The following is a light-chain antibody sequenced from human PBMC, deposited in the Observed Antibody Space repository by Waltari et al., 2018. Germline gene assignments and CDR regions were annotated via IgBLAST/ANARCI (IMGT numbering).Light chain of an antibody. CDR3: CSYAGSYTGHVV. J-gene: IGLJ2*01. CDR1: SSDVGGSNY. CDR2: DVS. Sequence: QSALTQPRSVSGSPGHSVTISCTGTSSDVGGSNYLSWSQQHPGKAPKLMIYDVSKRPSGVPDRCSGSKSGNTASLTISGLQAEDEADYYCCSYAGSYTGHVVFGGGTKLTVL. V-gene: IGLV2-11*01.